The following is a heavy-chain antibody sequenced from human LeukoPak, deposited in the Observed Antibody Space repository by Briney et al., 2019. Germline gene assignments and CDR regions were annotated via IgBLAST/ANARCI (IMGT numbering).Heavy chain of an antibody. Sequence: ASVNVSCKASGYTFTSYHMHWVRQAPGQGLEWMGIINPSGGSTSYAQKFQGRVTMTRDMSTSTVYMELSSLRSEDTAVYYCAREALYDSSDRAFDIWGQGTMVTVSS. CDR2: INPSGGST. V-gene: IGHV1-46*01. D-gene: IGHD3-22*01. CDR1: GYTFTSYH. J-gene: IGHJ3*02. CDR3: AREALYDSSDRAFDI.